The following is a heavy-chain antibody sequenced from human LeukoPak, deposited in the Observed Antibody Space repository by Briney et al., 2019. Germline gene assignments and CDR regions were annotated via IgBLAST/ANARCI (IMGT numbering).Heavy chain of an antibody. Sequence: SETLSLTCAVYGGTLSGYYWSWIRQPPGKGLEWIGEINHSGGSTNYNPSLKSRVTISVDTSKNQFSLKVSSVTAADTAVYYCARRPYSSSWPFNYWGQGTLVTVSS. J-gene: IGHJ4*02. CDR1: GGTLSGYY. CDR2: INHSGGST. D-gene: IGHD6-13*01. CDR3: ARRPYSSSWPFNY. V-gene: IGHV4-34*01.